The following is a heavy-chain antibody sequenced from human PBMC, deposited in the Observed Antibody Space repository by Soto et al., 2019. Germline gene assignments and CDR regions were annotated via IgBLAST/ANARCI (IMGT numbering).Heavy chain of an antibody. D-gene: IGHD3-10*01. V-gene: IGHV3-11*01. CDR3: ARGGRLLWFGELFDYYYYMDV. CDR2: ISSSGSTI. Sequence: PGGSLRLSCAASGFTFSDYYMSWIRQAPGKGLEWVSYISSSGSTIYYADSVKGRFTISRDNAKNSLYLQMNSLRAEDTAVYYCARGGRLLWFGELFDYYYYMDVWGKGTTVTVSS. J-gene: IGHJ6*03. CDR1: GFTFSDYY.